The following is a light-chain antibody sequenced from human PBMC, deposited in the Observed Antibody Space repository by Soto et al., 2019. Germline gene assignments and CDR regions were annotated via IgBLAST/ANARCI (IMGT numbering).Light chain of an antibody. J-gene: IGKJ2*01. V-gene: IGKV2-28*01. CDR1: QSLLHSNGYNY. CDR2: LGS. Sequence: DTVTTQSPLSLPVSPGEPASISCRSSQSLLHSNGYNYLEWYLQKPGQSPQLLIYLGSTRASGVPDRFSGSGSGTDFTLKISRVEAEDVGVYYCMQSLQAPPFTFGQGTKLEIK. CDR3: MQSLQAPPFT.